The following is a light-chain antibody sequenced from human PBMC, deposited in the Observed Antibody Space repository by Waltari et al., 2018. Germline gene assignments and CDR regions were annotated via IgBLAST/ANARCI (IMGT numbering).Light chain of an antibody. Sequence: QSALTQPASVSGSPGQSITISCTGTSSDIGGYNYVPSYQQHPGKAPELIIVEVTSRPSGVSHRFSGSKSANTASLTISALQADDEADYYCSSYSYSSGTLVIFGGGTRLTVL. CDR1: SSDIGGYNY. CDR3: SSYSYSSGTLVI. CDR2: EVT. J-gene: IGLJ2*01. V-gene: IGLV2-14*01.